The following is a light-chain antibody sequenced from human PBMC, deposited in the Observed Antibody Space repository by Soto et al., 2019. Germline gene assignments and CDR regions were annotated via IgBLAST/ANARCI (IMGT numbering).Light chain of an antibody. J-gene: IGLJ1*01. V-gene: IGLV1-40*01. CDR3: QSYDSSLSGYNYV. CDR2: GNS. Sequence: QSVLTQPPSVSGAPGQRVTLPGSESRHNIGRGYDVHWYQQLPGTAPKLLIYGNSNRPSGVPDRFSGSKSGTSASLAITGLQAEDEADYYCQSYDSSLSGYNYVFGTGTKVTVL. CDR1: RHNIGRGYD.